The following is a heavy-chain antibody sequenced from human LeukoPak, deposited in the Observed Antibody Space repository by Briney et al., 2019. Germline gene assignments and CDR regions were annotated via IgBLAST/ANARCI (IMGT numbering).Heavy chain of an antibody. Sequence: GGSLRLSCAASGFTCSTYSMNWVRQAPGKGLEWVSSITASSSYTYYADPVKGRFTISRDNTKNSLYLQMNSLRAEDTGIYYCAREDYYESGTDDYWGQGTLVTVFS. V-gene: IGHV3-21*01. CDR3: AREDYYESGTDDY. CDR1: GFTCSTYS. J-gene: IGHJ4*02. D-gene: IGHD3-10*01. CDR2: ITASSSYT.